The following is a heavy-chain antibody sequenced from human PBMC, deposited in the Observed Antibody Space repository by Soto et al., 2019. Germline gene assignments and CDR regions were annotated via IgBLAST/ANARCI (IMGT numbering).Heavy chain of an antibody. CDR1: GFTFSSYG. CDR3: AKATYSGSNYYYGMDV. V-gene: IGHV3-30*18. D-gene: IGHD1-26*01. CDR2: ISYDGSNK. J-gene: IGHJ6*02. Sequence: GGSLRLSCAASGFTFSSYGMHWVRQAPGKGLEWVAVISYDGSNKYYADSVKGRFTISRDNSKNTLYLQMNSLRAEDTAVYYCAKATYSGSNYYYGMDVWGQGTTVTVSS.